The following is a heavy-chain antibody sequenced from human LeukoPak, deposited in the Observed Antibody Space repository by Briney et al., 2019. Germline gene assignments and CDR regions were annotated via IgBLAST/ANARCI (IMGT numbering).Heavy chain of an antibody. CDR1: GFTFNTNA. J-gene: IGHJ4*02. CDR2: ISGRTGGT. D-gene: IGHD6-13*01. Sequence: GGSLRLSCAASGFTFNTNAMSWVRQAPGKGLEWVSAISGRTGGTYYADSVKGRFTISRDNSKSTLYLQMDSLRAEDTAIYYCAKVVIAVAGPLAYWGQGTLVTVSS. V-gene: IGHV3-23*01. CDR3: AKVVIAVAGPLAY.